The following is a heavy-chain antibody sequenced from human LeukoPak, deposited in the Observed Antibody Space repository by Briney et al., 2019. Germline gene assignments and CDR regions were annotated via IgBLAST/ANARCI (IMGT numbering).Heavy chain of an antibody. V-gene: IGHV3-33*01. D-gene: IGHD6-19*01. CDR3: AREADGSGWYYFDY. J-gene: IGHJ4*02. CDR2: IWYDGSNK. CDR1: GFTFSSYG. Sequence: GGSLRLSCAAAGFTFSSYGMHWVRQAPGKGLEWVAVIWYDGSNKYYADSVKGRFTISRDNSKNTLYLQMNSLRAEDTAVYYCAREADGSGWYYFDYWGQGTLVTVSS.